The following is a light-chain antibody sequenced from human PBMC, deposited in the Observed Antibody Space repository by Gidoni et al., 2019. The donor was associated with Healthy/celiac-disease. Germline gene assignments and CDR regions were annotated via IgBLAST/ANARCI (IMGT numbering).Light chain of an antibody. CDR1: PSIRIW. V-gene: IGKV1-5*03. CDR3: QQYYSYPWT. CDR2: QAS. J-gene: IGKJ1*01. Sequence: DNKMTKSPSTLSASVGDRVTITCRASPSIRIWLAWYQQKPGKAPKLLIYQASSLESGVPSRFSGSGSGTEFTLTISSLQPDDFATYYCQQYYSYPWTFGQGTKVEIK.